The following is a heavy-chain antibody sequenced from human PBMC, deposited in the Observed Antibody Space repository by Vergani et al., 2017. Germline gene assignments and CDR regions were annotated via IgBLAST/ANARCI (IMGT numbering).Heavy chain of an antibody. D-gene: IGHD4-23*01. CDR3: ARGETTVVTPQDY. CDR2: ISYDGSNK. Sequence: QVQLVESGGGVVQPGRSLRLSCAASGFTFSSYAMHWVRQAPGKGLEWVAVISYDGSNKYYADSVKGRFTISRDNSKNTLYLQMKSLRAEDTAVYYCARGETTVVTPQDYWGQGTLVTVSS. V-gene: IGHV3-30*01. CDR1: GFTFSSYA. J-gene: IGHJ4*02.